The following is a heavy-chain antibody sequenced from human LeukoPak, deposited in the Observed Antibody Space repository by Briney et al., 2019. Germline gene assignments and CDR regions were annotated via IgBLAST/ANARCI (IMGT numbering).Heavy chain of an antibody. CDR1: GGTFSSYA. J-gene: IGHJ4*02. CDR3: ARGEMATPFDY. CDR2: IIPIFGIA. Sequence: SVKVSCKASGGTFSSYAISWVRQAPGQGLEWMGRIIPIFGIANYAQKFQGRVTITADKSTSTAYMELSGLRSEDTAVYYCARGEMATPFDYWGQGTLVTVSS. V-gene: IGHV1-69*04. D-gene: IGHD5-24*01.